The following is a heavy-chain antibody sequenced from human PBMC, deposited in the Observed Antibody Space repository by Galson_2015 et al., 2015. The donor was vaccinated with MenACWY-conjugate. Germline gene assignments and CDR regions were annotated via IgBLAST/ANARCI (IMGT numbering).Heavy chain of an antibody. Sequence: PALVKPTQTLTLTCTFSGFSLSTSGVGVGWIRQPPGKALEWLALIYWDDDKRYSPSLKSRLTITKDTSKNQVVLTMTNMDPVDTATYYCAHRQRGEYKGRGYSYGYELFRTTNFDYWGQGTLVTVSS. V-gene: IGHV2-5*02. CDR3: AHRQRGEYKGRGYSYGYELFRTTNFDY. J-gene: IGHJ4*02. CDR1: GFSLSTSGVG. D-gene: IGHD5-18*01. CDR2: IYWDDDK.